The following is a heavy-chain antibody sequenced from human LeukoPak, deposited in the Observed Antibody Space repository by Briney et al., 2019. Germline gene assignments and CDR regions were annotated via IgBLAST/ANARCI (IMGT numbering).Heavy chain of an antibody. V-gene: IGHV1-69-2*01. Sequence: ATVKISCKVSGYTFTDYYMHWVQQAPGKGLEWMGLVDPEEGETIYAGKFQGRVTITADTSTDTAYMELSSLRSEDTAVYYCATGGYCSSTSCRYYYYMDVWGKGTTVTVSS. J-gene: IGHJ6*03. CDR1: GYTFTDYY. CDR2: VDPEEGET. CDR3: ATGGYCSSTSCRYYYYMDV. D-gene: IGHD2-2*01.